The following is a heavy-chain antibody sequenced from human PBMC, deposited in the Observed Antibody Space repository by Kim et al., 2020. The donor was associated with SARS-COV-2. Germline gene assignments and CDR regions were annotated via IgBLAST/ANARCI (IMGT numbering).Heavy chain of an antibody. V-gene: IGHV4-34*01. Sequence: SETLSLTCAVYGGSFSGYYWSWIRQPPGKGLEWIGEINHSGSTNYNPSLKSRVTISVDTSKNQFSLKLSSVTAADTAVYYCARGKKGEQQIQYWYFDLWGRGTLVTVSS. CDR2: INHSGST. D-gene: IGHD6-13*01. CDR3: ARGKKGEQQIQYWYFDL. J-gene: IGHJ2*01. CDR1: GGSFSGYY.